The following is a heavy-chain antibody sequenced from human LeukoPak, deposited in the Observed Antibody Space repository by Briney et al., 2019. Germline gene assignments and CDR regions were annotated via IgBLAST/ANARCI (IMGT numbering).Heavy chain of an antibody. CDR2: ISSSSSTI. V-gene: IGHV3-48*01. CDR1: GFTFSSYS. J-gene: IGHJ4*02. D-gene: IGHD2/OR15-2a*01. CDR3: ARDPLTRRDSTPH. Sequence: GRSLRLSCTASGFTFSSYSMHWVRQAPGKGLEWVSYISSSSSTIYYADSVKGRFTISRDNAKNSLYLQMNSLRAEDTAVYYCARDPLTRRDSTPHWGQGTLVTVSS.